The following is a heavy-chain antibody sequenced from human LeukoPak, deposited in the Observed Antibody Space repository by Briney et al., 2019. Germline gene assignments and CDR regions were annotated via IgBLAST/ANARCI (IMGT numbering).Heavy chain of an antibody. D-gene: IGHD4-17*01. CDR3: ARGSDYGDYLNWFDP. CDR1: GGSFSGYY. CDR2: INHSGST. Sequence: SETLSLTCAVYGGSFSGYYWSWIRQPPGKGLEWIGEINHSGSTNYNPSLKSRVTISVDPSKNQSSLKLSSVNAADPAVYYCARGSDYGDYLNWFDPWGQGTLVTVSS. V-gene: IGHV4-34*01. J-gene: IGHJ5*02.